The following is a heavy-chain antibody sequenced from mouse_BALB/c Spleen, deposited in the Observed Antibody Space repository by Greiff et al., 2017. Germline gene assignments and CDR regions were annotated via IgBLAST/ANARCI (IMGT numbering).Heavy chain of an antibody. Sequence: EVKLEESGGGLVQPGGSRKLSCAASGFTFSSFGMHWVRQAPEKGLEWVAYISSGSSTIYYADTVKGRFTISRDNPKNTLFLQMTSLRSEDTAMYYCARGDYGSSYWYFDVWGAGTTVTVSS. D-gene: IGHD1-1*01. CDR1: GFTFSSFG. CDR2: ISSGSSTI. V-gene: IGHV5-17*02. J-gene: IGHJ1*01. CDR3: ARGDYGSSYWYFDV.